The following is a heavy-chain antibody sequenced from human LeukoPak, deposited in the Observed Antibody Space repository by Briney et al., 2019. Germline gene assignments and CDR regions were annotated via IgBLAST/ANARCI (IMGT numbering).Heavy chain of an antibody. V-gene: IGHV3-30*04. D-gene: IGHD6-13*01. CDR2: TSPDGSNE. CDR1: GFTFRNYA. CDR3: ARPYTSSWYLFDY. Sequence: PGGSLRLSCAASGFTFRNYAMHWVRQAPGKGLEWVAVTSPDGSNEYYADSVRGRFSISRDNSKNTVYLQMNSLRAEDTALYYCARPYTSSWYLFDYWGQGTLVTVSS. J-gene: IGHJ4*02.